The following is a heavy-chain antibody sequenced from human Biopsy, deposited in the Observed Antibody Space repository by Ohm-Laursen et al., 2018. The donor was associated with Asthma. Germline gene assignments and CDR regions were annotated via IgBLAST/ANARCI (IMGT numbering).Heavy chain of an antibody. J-gene: IGHJ4*02. D-gene: IGHD2-2*01. V-gene: IGHV1-69*13. CDR2: INSVFGTT. Sequence: SVKVSCKSLGGTFNTYVIGWVRQAPGQGLEGMGGINSVFGTTTYPQKFQDRVTITADDSTSTVYMELSSLRSEDTAVYYCARKAGSCISRTCYALDFWGQGTLVTVSS. CDR3: ARKAGSCISRTCYALDF. CDR1: GGTFNTYV.